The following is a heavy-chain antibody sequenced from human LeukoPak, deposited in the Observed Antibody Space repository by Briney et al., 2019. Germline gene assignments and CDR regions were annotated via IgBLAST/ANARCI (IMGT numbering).Heavy chain of an antibody. CDR3: ARDPYSGAYGDSYYYYMDV. J-gene: IGHJ6*03. V-gene: IGHV3-7*01. CDR1: GFTFSTYW. D-gene: IGHD1-26*01. CDR2: IRQDGSEK. Sequence: PGGSLRLSCAASGFTFSTYWMTWVRQAPGKGLEWVANIRQDGSEKYFVDSVKGRFTISRDDAKNSLYLQMNSLRSDDTAVYYCARDPYSGAYGDSYYYYMDVWGKGTTVTISS.